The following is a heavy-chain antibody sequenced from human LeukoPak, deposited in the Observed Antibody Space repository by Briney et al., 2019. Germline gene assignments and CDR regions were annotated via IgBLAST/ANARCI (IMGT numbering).Heavy chain of an antibody. D-gene: IGHD1-26*01. CDR2: ISFSGANS. Sequence: GGSLRLSCAASGFTFSDSAMTWVRQAPGKGLDWVSLISFSGANSYYADSVKGRFTISRDNAKNSLYLQMNSLRAEDTAVYYCARGDSGSYYFDYWGQGTLVTVSS. CDR3: ARGDSGSYYFDY. J-gene: IGHJ4*02. CDR1: GFTFSDSA. V-gene: IGHV3-23*01.